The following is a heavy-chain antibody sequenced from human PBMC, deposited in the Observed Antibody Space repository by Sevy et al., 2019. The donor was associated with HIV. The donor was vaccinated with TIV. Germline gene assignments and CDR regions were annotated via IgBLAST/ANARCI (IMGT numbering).Heavy chain of an antibody. D-gene: IGHD2-2*01. Sequence: GGSLRLSCVASKFPFRSNGFHWVRQPPGKGLEWLSYINFDGSDRKYADSVKGRFTVSRDNSKNTLYLQINSLRAEDTAVYYCAKDLRVVIPAAMQPTDLWGQGTLVTVSS. CDR2: INFDGSDR. CDR1: KFPFRSNG. V-gene: IGHV3-30*02. CDR3: AKDLRVVIPAAMQPTDL. J-gene: IGHJ5*02.